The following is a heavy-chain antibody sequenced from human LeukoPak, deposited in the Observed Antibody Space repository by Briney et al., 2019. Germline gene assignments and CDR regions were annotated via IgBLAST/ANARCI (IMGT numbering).Heavy chain of an antibody. CDR2: IWYDGSNK. CDR3: ARNNGNYVMDV. Sequence: GGSLRLSCAASGFTFRNYGMHWVRQAPGKGPEWVTIIWYDGSNKYYGDSVKGRFAISRDNSANIVYLQMNSLRVEDTAVYYCARNNGNYVMDVWGQGTTVTVSS. V-gene: IGHV3-33*01. J-gene: IGHJ6*02. D-gene: IGHD1-26*01. CDR1: GFTFRNYG.